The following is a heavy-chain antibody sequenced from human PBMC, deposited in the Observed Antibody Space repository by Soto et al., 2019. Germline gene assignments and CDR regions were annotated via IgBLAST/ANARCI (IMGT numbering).Heavy chain of an antibody. Sequence: GASVKVSCKASGGTFSSYAISWVRQAPGQGLEWMGGIIPIFGTANYAQKFQGRVTITADESTSTAYMELSSLRSEDTAVYYCARNLRTYYYDSSGPGSAFDIWGQGTMVTV. D-gene: IGHD3-22*01. CDR2: IIPIFGTA. CDR3: ARNLRTYYYDSSGPGSAFDI. CDR1: GGTFSSYA. V-gene: IGHV1-69*13. J-gene: IGHJ3*02.